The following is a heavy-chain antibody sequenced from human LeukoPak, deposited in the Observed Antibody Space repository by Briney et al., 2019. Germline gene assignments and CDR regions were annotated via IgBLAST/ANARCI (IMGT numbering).Heavy chain of an antibody. CDR1: GGSISSGSYY. D-gene: IGHD2-21*02. CDR3: ARVGLYCGGDCYALDY. V-gene: IGHV4-61*02. Sequence: PSETQSLTCTVSGGSISSGSYYWSWIRQPAGKGLEWIGRIYTSGSTNYNPSLKSRVTISVDTSKNQFSLKLSSVTAADTAVYYCARVGLYCGGDCYALDYWGQGTLVTVSS. CDR2: IYTSGST. J-gene: IGHJ4*02.